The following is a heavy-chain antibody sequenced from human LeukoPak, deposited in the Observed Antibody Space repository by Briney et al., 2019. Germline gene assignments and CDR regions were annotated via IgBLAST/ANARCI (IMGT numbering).Heavy chain of an antibody. CDR1: GGSISSSSYY. D-gene: IGHD3-10*01. CDR2: IYYSGST. CDR3: ARQDYYGSGSYSN. V-gene: IGHV4-39*01. Sequence: PSETLSLTCTVSGGSISSSSYYWGWIRQPPGKGLECIGTIYYSGSTYYNPSLKSRVTISVDTSKNQFSLKLSSVAAADTAVYYCARQDYYGSGSYSNWGQGTLVTVSS. J-gene: IGHJ4*02.